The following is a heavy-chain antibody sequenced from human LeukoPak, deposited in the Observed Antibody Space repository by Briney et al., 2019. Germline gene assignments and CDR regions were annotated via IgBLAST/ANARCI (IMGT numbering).Heavy chain of an antibody. J-gene: IGHJ3*02. V-gene: IGHV3-23*01. CDR1: GFTFSSYE. CDR2: INGSGSRT. CDR3: ARGDSSGYHDAFDI. D-gene: IGHD3-22*01. Sequence: PGGSLRLSCAASGFTFSSYEMNWVRQAPGKGLEWVSGINGSGSRTYYADSVKGRFTISRDNSKNTLYLQMNSLRAEDTAVYYCARGDSSGYHDAFDIWGQGTMVTVSS.